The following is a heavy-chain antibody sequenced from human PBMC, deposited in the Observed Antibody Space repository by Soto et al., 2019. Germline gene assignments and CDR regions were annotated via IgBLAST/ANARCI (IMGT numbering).Heavy chain of an antibody. Sequence: GGSLRLSCTASGFTFNDYTLSWVRQAPGKGLEWVGFIRSKAYGGTTEYAASVKGRFTISRDDSKSIAYLQMNSLKTEDTAVYYCTAGKLYPSLDFDYWGQGTLVTFYS. CDR1: GFTFNDYT. V-gene: IGHV3-49*04. CDR3: TAGKLYPSLDFDY. D-gene: IGHD2-8*01. J-gene: IGHJ4*02. CDR2: IRSKAYGGTT.